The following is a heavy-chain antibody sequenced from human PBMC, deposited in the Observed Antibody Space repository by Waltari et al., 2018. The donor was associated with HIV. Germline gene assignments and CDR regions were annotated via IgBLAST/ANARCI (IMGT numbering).Heavy chain of an antibody. Sequence: QVQLVESGGGVVQPGGSLRLSCAASGFTFSSYGMHWVRQAPGKGLEWVAFIRYDGSNKYYADSVKGRFTISRDNSKNTLYLQMNSLRAEDTAVYYCARSGSYYYYGMDVWGQGTTVTVSS. CDR2: IRYDGSNK. CDR1: GFTFSSYG. CDR3: ARSGSYYYYGMDV. D-gene: IGHD1-26*01. V-gene: IGHV3-30*02. J-gene: IGHJ6*02.